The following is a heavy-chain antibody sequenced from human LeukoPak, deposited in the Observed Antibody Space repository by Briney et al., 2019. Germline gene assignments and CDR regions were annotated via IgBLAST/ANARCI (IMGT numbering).Heavy chain of an antibody. CDR1: VGSISGFF. Sequence: PSETLSPTCTVSVGSISGFFWGWGRQAPGAGLDWIGHIYYSVATNYNPSLRSRVTISVDTSENQFSLKLRSVTAADTAVYYCARAQYSGSCFDYWGQGALVTVSS. CDR3: ARAQYSGSCFDY. CDR2: IYYSVAT. D-gene: IGHD1-26*01. V-gene: IGHV4-59*13. J-gene: IGHJ4*02.